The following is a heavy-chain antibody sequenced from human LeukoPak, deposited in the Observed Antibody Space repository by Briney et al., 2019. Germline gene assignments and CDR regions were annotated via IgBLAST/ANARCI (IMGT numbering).Heavy chain of an antibody. D-gene: IGHD3-16*01. V-gene: IGHV4-4*07. CDR3: ARVRRFFRVAENYYMDV. J-gene: IGHJ6*03. CDR2: IHTSGRT. Sequence: SETLSLTCTVSAGSVSSSNWNWIRQPAGKGLEWIGHIHTSGRTNYNPSLKSRITMSVDTSKNQFSLDLSAVTAADTAVYYCARVRRFFRVAENYYMDVWGKGTTVTVSS. CDR1: AGSVSSSN.